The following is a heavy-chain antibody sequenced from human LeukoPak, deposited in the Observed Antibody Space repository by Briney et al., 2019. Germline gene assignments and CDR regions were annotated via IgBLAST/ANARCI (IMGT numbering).Heavy chain of an antibody. D-gene: IGHD2-2*01. CDR3: TTERVIVVVPAASSQLNFDY. J-gene: IGHJ4*02. V-gene: IGHV3-15*01. CDR2: IKSKTDGGTT. CDR1: GFTFSNAW. Sequence: GGSLRLSCAASGFTFSNAWMSWVRQAPGKGLEWVARIKSKTDGGTTDYAAPVKGRFTISRDDSKNTLYLQMNSLKTEDTAVYYCTTERVIVVVPAASSQLNFDYWGQGTLVTVSS.